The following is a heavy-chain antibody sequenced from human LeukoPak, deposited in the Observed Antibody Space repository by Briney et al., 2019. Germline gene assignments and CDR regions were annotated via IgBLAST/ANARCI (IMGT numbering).Heavy chain of an antibody. V-gene: IGHV4-4*07. Sequence: PSETLSLTCTVSGGSISSYYWSWIRQPAGKGLEWIGRIYTSGSTNYNPSLKSRVTMSVDTSKNQFSLKLSSVTAADTAVYYCARDRHIGWELVPIGMDVWGQGTTVTVSS. D-gene: IGHD1-26*01. CDR1: GGSISSYY. J-gene: IGHJ6*02. CDR2: IYTSGST. CDR3: ARDRHIGWELVPIGMDV.